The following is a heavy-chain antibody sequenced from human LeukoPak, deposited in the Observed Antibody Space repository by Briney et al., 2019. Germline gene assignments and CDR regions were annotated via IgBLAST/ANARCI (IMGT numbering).Heavy chain of an antibody. CDR2: IDSSRIT. J-gene: IGHJ5*02. CDR1: GGSVTMYD. D-gene: IGHD3-16*02. CDR3: ARHRFPSGGPLFDP. Sequence: SETLSLTCTVSGGSVTMYDWSWLRQPPGKGLEWIGYIDSSRITNYNPSLKSRVTISVDMSNSQISLILTSVTAADTAVYYCARHRFPSGGPLFDPWGQGTLVTVSS. V-gene: IGHV4-4*09.